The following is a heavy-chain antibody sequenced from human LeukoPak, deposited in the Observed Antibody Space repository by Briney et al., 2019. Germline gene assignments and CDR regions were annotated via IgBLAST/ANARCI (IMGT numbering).Heavy chain of an antibody. D-gene: IGHD3-22*01. CDR3: ARAYYYESRGYYEASDY. CDR2: INPSDGST. J-gene: IGHJ4*02. V-gene: IGHV1-46*01. Sequence: ASVQVSCKASGYTFTSYSMYWVRQAPGQGLEWMGIINPSDGSTSYAQKFQGRVTMTRDTSTSTVYMELTSLRSEDTAVYYCARAYYYESRGYYEASDYWGQGTLVTVSS. CDR1: GYTFTSYS.